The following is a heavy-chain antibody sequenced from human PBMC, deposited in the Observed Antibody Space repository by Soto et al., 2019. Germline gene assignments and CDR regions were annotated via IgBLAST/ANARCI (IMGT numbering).Heavy chain of an antibody. D-gene: IGHD5-18*01. V-gene: IGHV3-30*18. CDR2: ISYDGSNK. CDR3: AKDGGYSYGYAFDI. Sequence: QVQLVESGGGVVQPGRSLRLSCAASGFTFSSYDMHWVRQAPGKGLEWVAVISYDGSNKYYADSVKGRFTISRDNSKNTLYLQMNSLRAEDTAVYYCAKDGGYSYGYAFDIWGQGTMVTVSS. J-gene: IGHJ3*02. CDR1: GFTFSSYD.